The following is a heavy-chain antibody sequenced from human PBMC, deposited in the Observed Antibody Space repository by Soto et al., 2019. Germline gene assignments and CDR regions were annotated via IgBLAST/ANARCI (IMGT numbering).Heavy chain of an antibody. V-gene: IGHV1-69*06. CDR2: LVPVFGTA. J-gene: IGHJ4*02. CDR3: ARSPGVFDY. D-gene: IGHD3-10*01. Sequence: QVQLVQSGAEVKKPGSSVKVSCKASGGTFSSLAISWVRQAPGQGLEWMGGLVPVFGTANYAQKFQDRVTITEDKSTSTSSMELSSLRSEDTAVYYCARSPGVFDYWGQGTLVTVSS. CDR1: GGTFSSLA.